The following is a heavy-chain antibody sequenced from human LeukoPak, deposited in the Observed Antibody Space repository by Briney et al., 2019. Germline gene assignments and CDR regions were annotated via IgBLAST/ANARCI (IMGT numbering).Heavy chain of an antibody. CDR2: INPNSGGT. CDR1: GYTFTGYY. Sequence: GASVKVSCKASGYTFTGYYMHWVRQAPGQGLEWMGWINPNSGGTNYAQKFQGRVTMTRDTSISTAYMELSRLRSDDTAVYYCARDLTAAVYYYMDVWGKGTTVTVSS. CDR3: ARDLTAAVYYYMDV. V-gene: IGHV1-2*02. J-gene: IGHJ6*03. D-gene: IGHD6-13*01.